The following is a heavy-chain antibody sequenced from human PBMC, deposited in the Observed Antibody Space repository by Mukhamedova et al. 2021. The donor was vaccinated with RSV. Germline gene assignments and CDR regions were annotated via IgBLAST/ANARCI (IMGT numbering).Heavy chain of an antibody. Sequence: SSYAMHWVRQAPGKGLEWVAVISYDGSNKYYADSVKGRFTISRDNSKNTLYLQMNSLRAEDTAVYYCATSKYGSSWYEYWGQGTL. CDR3: ATSKYGSSWYEY. D-gene: IGHD6-13*01. V-gene: IGHV3-30-3*01. CDR1: SSYA. CDR2: ISYDGSNK. J-gene: IGHJ4*02.